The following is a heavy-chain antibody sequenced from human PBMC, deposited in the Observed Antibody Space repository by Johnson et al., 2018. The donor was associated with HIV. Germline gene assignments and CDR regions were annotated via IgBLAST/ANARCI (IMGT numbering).Heavy chain of an antibody. D-gene: IGHD1-26*01. Sequence: QVQLVESGGGLVKPGGSLRLSCAASGFIFSSYGMHWVRQAPGKGLEWVAFIRYDGSNKYYADSVKGRFTISRDNSKKTLYLQMNSLRAEDTAVYYCAKDARTRLELEPDAFDIWGQGTMVTVSS. CDR2: IRYDGSNK. CDR3: AKDARTRLELEPDAFDI. V-gene: IGHV3-30*02. J-gene: IGHJ3*02. CDR1: GFIFSSYG.